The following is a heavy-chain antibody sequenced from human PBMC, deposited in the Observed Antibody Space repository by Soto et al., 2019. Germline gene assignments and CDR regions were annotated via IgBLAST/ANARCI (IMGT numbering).Heavy chain of an antibody. CDR1: GYTLTELS. Sequence: ASVKVSCKVSGYTLTELSMHWVRQAPGKGLEWMGGFDPEDGETIYAQKFQGRVTMTEDTSTDTAYMELSSLRSEDTAVYYCATRQQHYDFWSGPYYYYGMDVWGQGTTVTVS. J-gene: IGHJ6*02. D-gene: IGHD3-3*01. V-gene: IGHV1-24*01. CDR3: ATRQQHYDFWSGPYYYYGMDV. CDR2: FDPEDGET.